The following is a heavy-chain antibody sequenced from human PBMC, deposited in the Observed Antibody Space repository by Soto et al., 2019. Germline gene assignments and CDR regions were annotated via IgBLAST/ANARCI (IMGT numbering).Heavy chain of an antibody. CDR1: GGRYSRYT. J-gene: IGHJ5*02. V-gene: IGHV1-69*02. CDR2: ITPIAAIA. Sequence: GASVKVTCKASGGRYSRYTMSWAHQAPGQGLEWMGRITPIAAIANYTQKFQGRVTITVDKSSTTAYMELSSLRSDDTAVYYCARGSTIVRGAPSWFDPWGQGTLVTVSS. D-gene: IGHD3-10*01. CDR3: ARGSTIVRGAPSWFDP.